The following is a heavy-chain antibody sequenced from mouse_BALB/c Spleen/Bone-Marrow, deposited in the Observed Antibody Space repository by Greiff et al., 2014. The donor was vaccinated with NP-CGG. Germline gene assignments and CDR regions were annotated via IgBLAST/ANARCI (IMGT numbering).Heavy chain of an antibody. D-gene: IGHD1-1*01. CDR1: GFTFSTYA. Sequence: VQLQQSGGVLVRPGGSLKLSCAASGFTFSTYAMSWVHQSPEKRLEWVAEISSGGSYTYYPDTVTGRFTISRDNAKNTLYLEMSSLRSEDTAMYYCARDGYGSSDWGQGTLVTVSA. CDR2: ISSGGSYT. V-gene: IGHV5-9-4*01. J-gene: IGHJ3*01. CDR3: ARDGYGSSD.